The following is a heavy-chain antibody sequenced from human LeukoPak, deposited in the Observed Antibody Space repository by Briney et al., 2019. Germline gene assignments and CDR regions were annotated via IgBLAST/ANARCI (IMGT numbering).Heavy chain of an antibody. V-gene: IGHV4-34*01. D-gene: IGHD3-22*01. CDR2: INHSGST. J-gene: IGHJ6*03. CDR1: GGSFSGYY. CDR3: ARVTDDSSGYYPSQYYYMDV. Sequence: PSETLSLTCAVYGGSFSGYYWSWIRQPPGKGLVWIGEINHSGSTNYNPSLKSRVTISVDTSKNQFSLKLSSVTAADTAVYYCARVTDDSSGYYPSQYYYMDVWGKGTTVTVSS.